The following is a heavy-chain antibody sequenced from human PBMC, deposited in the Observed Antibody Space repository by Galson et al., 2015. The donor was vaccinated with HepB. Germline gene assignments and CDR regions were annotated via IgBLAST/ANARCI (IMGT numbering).Heavy chain of an antibody. CDR2: LNGDGTSI. CDR1: GFTFSSYW. Sequence: SLRLSCAASGFTFSSYWMHWVRQAPGKGLVWVSRLNGDGTSITYADSVKGRFTISRDNAKNTLYLQMNSLRAEDTAVYYYARETWGMAENYWGRGTLVTVSS. CDR3: ARETWGMAENY. V-gene: IGHV3-74*03. J-gene: IGHJ4*02. D-gene: IGHD6-13*01.